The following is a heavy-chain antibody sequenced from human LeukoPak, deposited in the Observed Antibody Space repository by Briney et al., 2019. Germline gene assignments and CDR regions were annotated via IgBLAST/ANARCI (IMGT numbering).Heavy chain of an antibody. J-gene: IGHJ5*02. CDR3: ARAKVVRGVIDWFDP. CDR2: IYYSGST. V-gene: IGHV4-59*01. D-gene: IGHD3-10*01. Sequence: SETLSLTCTVSGGSISSYYWSWIRQPPGKGLEWIGYIYYSGSTNYNPSLKSRVTISVDTSKNQFSLKLSSVTAADTAVYYWARAKVVRGVIDWFDPWGQGTLVTVSS. CDR1: GGSISSYY.